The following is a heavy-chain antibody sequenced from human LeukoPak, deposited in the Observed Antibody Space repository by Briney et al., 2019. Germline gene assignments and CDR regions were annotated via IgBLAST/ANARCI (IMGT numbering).Heavy chain of an antibody. CDR3: ASDLSYYYGSGSYYNP. CDR2: IYHVGST. V-gene: IGHV4-30-2*01. CDR1: GGSISSGGYS. J-gene: IGHJ5*02. D-gene: IGHD3-10*01. Sequence: SQTLSLTCAVSGGSISSGGYSWSWIRQPPGKGLEWIGYIYHVGSTSYNPSLKSRVTISIDRSKNQFSLKLTSVTAADTAVYYCASDLSYYYGSGSYYNPWGPGTLVTVSS.